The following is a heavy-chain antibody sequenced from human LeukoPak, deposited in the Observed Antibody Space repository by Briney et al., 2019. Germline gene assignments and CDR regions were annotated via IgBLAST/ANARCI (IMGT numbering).Heavy chain of an antibody. CDR1: GFTFSSYA. CDR3: AKRPSYYYGSGSYHNDY. CDR2: ISGSGGST. V-gene: IGHV3-23*01. J-gene: IGHJ4*02. Sequence: GGSLRLSCAASGFTFSSYAMSWVRQAPGKGLEWVSAISGSGGSTYYADSVKGRFTISRDNSKNTLYLQMNSLRAEDTAVYYCAKRPSYYYGSGSYHNDYWGQGTLVTVSS. D-gene: IGHD3-10*01.